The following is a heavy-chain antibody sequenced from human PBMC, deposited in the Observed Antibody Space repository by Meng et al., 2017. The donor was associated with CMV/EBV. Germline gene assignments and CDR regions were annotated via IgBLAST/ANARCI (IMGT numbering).Heavy chain of an antibody. CDR2: IWYDGSNK. CDR1: GFTVSSYG. J-gene: IGHJ4*02. D-gene: IGHD6-6*01. V-gene: IGHV3-33*06. Sequence: SGFTVSSYGMHWVRQAPGKGLEWVAVIWYDGSNKYYADSVKGRFTISRDNSKNTLYLQMNSLRAEDTAVYYCAKDFTYSSSPAYYFDYWGQGTLVTVSS. CDR3: AKDFTYSSSPAYYFDY.